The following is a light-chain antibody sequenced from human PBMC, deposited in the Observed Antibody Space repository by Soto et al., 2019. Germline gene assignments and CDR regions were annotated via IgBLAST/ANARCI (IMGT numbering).Light chain of an antibody. Sequence: QSVLTQPASVSGSPGQSITISCTGTSSDVGGYNYVSWYQHHPGKAPKLMIFDVSNRPSGVSNRFSGSKSGNTASLTIFGLQPEDEADYYCSSYTTSNGVFGTGTKVTVL. J-gene: IGLJ1*01. CDR3: SSYTTSNGV. V-gene: IGLV2-14*03. CDR1: SSDVGGYNY. CDR2: DVS.